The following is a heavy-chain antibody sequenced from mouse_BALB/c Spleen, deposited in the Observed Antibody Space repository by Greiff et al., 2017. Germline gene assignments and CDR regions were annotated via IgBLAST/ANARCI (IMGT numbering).Heavy chain of an antibody. CDR1: GYTFTSYY. J-gene: IGHJ3*01. V-gene: IGHV1S81*02. D-gene: IGHD1-1*01. Sequence: VQLQQSGAELVKPGASVKLSCKASGYTFTSYYMYWVKQRPGQGLEWIGEINPSNGGTNFNEKFKSKATLTVDKSSSTAYIQLSSLTSEDSAVYYCTRRGGYYGSPFAYWGQGTLVTVSA. CDR2: INPSNGGT. CDR3: TRRGGYYGSPFAY.